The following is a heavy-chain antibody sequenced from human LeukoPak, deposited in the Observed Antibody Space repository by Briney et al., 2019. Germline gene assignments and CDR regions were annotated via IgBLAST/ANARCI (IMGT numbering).Heavy chain of an antibody. CDR2: IYYSGST. V-gene: IGHV4-59*01. J-gene: IGHJ4*02. CDR3: ARDPTRSGLGY. CDR1: GGSISSYY. D-gene: IGHD4-11*01. Sequence: MPSETLSLTCTVSGGSISSYYWSWIRQPPGKGLEWIGYIYYSGSTNYNPSLKSRVTISVDTSKNQFSLKLSSVTAADTAVYYCARDPTRSGLGYWGQGTLVTVSS.